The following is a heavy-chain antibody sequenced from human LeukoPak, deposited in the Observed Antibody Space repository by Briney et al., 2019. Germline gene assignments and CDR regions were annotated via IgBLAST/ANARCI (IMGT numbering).Heavy chain of an antibody. Sequence: SGTLSLTCAVYGGSLSGYYWSWIRQPPGKGLEWIGEINHSGSTNYNPSLKSRATISVDTSKNQVSLKLSSVTAADTAVYYCAREGGLTGYGYDHDAFDIWGQGTMVTVSS. CDR1: GGSLSGYY. J-gene: IGHJ3*02. CDR3: AREGGLTGYGYDHDAFDI. D-gene: IGHD5-18*01. CDR2: INHSGST. V-gene: IGHV4-34*01.